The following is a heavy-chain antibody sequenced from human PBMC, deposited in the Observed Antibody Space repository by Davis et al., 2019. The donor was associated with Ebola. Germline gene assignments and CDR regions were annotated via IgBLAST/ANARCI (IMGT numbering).Heavy chain of an antibody. CDR1: GGSINSYY. D-gene: IGHD4-17*01. CDR3: ASNDFGDVGPDY. V-gene: IGHV4-59*08. CDR2: VYHSDIT. Sequence: GSLRLSCTVSGGSINSYYWSWIRQPPGKGLEWIGYVYHSDITDSNPSLKSRVTISVDTSKNQFSLRLNSVTAADTAVYYCASNDFGDVGPDYWGQGTLVTVSS. J-gene: IGHJ4*02.